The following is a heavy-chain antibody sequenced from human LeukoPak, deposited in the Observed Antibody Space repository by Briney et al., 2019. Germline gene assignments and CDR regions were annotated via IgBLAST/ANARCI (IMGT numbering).Heavy chain of an antibody. V-gene: IGHV3-48*03. Sequence: GGSLRLSCAASGFTFSSYEMNWVRQAPGKGLEWVSYISSSGSTIYYADSVKGRFTISRDNAKNSLYLQMNSLRAEDTAVYYCASSYWYFDLWGRGTLVTVSS. CDR1: GFTFSSYE. J-gene: IGHJ2*01. CDR3: ASSYWYFDL. CDR2: ISSSGSTI.